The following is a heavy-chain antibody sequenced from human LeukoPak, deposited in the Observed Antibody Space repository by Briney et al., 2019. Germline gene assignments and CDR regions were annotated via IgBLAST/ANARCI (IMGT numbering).Heavy chain of an antibody. D-gene: IGHD6-13*01. CDR3: ARGIAAAGTDFDY. CDR1: GGSISSHY. J-gene: IGHJ4*02. CDR2: IYYSGST. Sequence: SETLSLTCTVSGGSISSHYWSWIRQPPGKGLEWIGYIYYSGSTNYNPSLKSRVTISVDTSKNQFSLKLSSVTAADTAVYYCARGIAAAGTDFDYWGQGTLVTVSS. V-gene: IGHV4-59*11.